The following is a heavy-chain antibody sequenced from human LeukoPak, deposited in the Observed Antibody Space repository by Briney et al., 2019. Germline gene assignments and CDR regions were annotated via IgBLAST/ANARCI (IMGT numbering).Heavy chain of an antibody. J-gene: IGHJ3*02. D-gene: IGHD3-22*01. V-gene: IGHV1-8*03. CDR1: GYTFTSYD. CDR3: ARTLIDTSGYLLAAFDI. CDR2: MNPNSGNT. Sequence: ASVKVSCKASGYTFTSYDINWVRQATGQGLEWMGWMNPNSGNTGYAQKFQGRVTTTGNTSISTAYMELSSLRSEDTAIYYCARTLIDTSGYLLAAFDIWGQGTMVTVSS.